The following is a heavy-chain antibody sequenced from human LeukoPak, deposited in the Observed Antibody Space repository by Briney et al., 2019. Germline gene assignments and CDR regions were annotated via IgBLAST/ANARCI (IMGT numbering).Heavy chain of an antibody. CDR2: ITARADST. D-gene: IGHD2-8*02. J-gene: IGHJ3*02. CDR1: GFTFSSYS. V-gene: IGHV3-23*01. Sequence: GGSLRLSCAASGFTFSSYSMNWVRQAPGKGLEWVSGITARADSTYYADSVKGRVTISRDNSKNTLFLQLNSLRAEDAAVYYCAKTYMWSIDAFHIWGQGTMVTASS. CDR3: AKTYMWSIDAFHI.